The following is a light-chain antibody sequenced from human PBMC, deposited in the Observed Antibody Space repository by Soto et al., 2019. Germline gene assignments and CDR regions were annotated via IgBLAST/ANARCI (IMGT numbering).Light chain of an antibody. V-gene: IGKV3-15*01. CDR1: QSVSSN. CDR3: HQYNKWPSFT. Sequence: IVMTQSPATLSVSPGERATLSCRASQSVSSNLAGYQQKPGQAPRLLMYGASTRATGIPARFSGSGSGTEFTLTISSLQSEDFAVYYCHQYNKWPSFTFGGGTKVEIK. J-gene: IGKJ4*01. CDR2: GAS.